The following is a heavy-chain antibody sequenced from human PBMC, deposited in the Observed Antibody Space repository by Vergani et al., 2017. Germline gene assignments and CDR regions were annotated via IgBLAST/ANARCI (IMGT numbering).Heavy chain of an antibody. J-gene: IGHJ2*01. CDR3: ARGQDIVVVPAAMHKPFDL. V-gene: IGHV4-59*01. Sequence: VQLQESGPGLVKPSETLSLTCTVSGGSISSYYWSWIRQPPGKGLEWIGYIYYSGSTNYNPSLKSRVTISVDTSKNQFSLKLSSVTAADTAVYYCARGQDIVVVPAAMHKPFDLWGRGTLVTVSS. D-gene: IGHD2-2*01. CDR1: GGSISSYY. CDR2: IYYSGST.